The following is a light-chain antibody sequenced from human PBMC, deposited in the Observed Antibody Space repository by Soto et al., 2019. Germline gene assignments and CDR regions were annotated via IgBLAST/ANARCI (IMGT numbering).Light chain of an antibody. CDR2: DAN. Sequence: QSALTQPASVSGSPGQSITISCTGTSSDVGDYNYVSWYQQHPGKAPKLMIYDANNRPSGVSNRFTGSKSGNTASLTISWLQGEDSADYDCSSYTCSSTPRVVFGGGTKLTVL. CDR3: SSYTCSSTPRVV. V-gene: IGLV2-14*01. J-gene: IGLJ2*01. CDR1: SSDVGDYNY.